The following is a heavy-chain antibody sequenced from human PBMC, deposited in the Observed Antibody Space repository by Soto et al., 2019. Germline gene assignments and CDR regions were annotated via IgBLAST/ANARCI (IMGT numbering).Heavy chain of an antibody. CDR2: IYSGGST. D-gene: IGHD3-10*01. V-gene: IGHV3-66*01. Sequence: EVQLVESGGGVVQPGGSLRLSCAASGFTVSSNYMSWVRQAPGKGLEWVSVIYSGGSTYYADSVKGRFTISRDNSKNTLYLQMNSLRAEDTAVYYCAKDLMVRGVIEGYYWGQGTLVTVSS. CDR3: AKDLMVRGVIEGYY. J-gene: IGHJ4*02. CDR1: GFTVSSNY.